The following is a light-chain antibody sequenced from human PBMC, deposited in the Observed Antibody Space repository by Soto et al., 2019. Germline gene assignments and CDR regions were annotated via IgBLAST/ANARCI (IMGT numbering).Light chain of an antibody. Sequence: DIQMTQCPSTLSASVGYRVTITCRASQNIIRWLAWYQQKPGKAPNLLIYAASSLQSGVPSRFSGSGSGTDFTLTISSLQPEDFATYYCQQSYSTPITFGQGTRLEIK. CDR2: AAS. V-gene: IGKV1-39*01. J-gene: IGKJ5*01. CDR1: QNIIRW. CDR3: QQSYSTPIT.